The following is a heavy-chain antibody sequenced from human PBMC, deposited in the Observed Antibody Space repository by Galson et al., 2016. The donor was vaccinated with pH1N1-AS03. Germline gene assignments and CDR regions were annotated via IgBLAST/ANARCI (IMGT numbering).Heavy chain of an antibody. CDR2: ISNDGRNV. J-gene: IGHJ6*02. V-gene: IGHV3-74*01. CDR1: GFTFSMSY. Sequence: SLRLSCAASGFTFSMSYIHWVRQAPGKGLEWVSRISNDGRNVRYADFVKGRSAVSRDNAKNTVLLQMNSLRADDTAVYFCARRNPNPNFAIWYQHDYGMDVWGQGTTVTVSS. CDR3: ARRNPNPNFAIWYQHDYGMDV. D-gene: IGHD2-2*01.